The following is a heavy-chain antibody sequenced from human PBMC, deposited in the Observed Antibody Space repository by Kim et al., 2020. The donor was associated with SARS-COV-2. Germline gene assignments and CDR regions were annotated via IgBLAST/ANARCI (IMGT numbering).Heavy chain of an antibody. CDR3: ARVPVGASSWYYFDS. V-gene: IGHV3-11*05. CDR1: GINFSYYY. D-gene: IGHD6-13*01. CDR2: ISSSGSYT. Sequence: GGSLRLSCEASGINFSYYYMSWIRQAPGKGLEWVSYISSSGSYTKYADSLKGRFTISRDNAENSLYLEMNSLSADDTAVYYCARVPVGASSWYYFDSWGQGTLVTVSS. J-gene: IGHJ4*02.